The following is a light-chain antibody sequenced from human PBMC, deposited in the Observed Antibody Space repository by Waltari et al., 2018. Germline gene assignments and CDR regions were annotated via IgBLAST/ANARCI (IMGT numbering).Light chain of an antibody. CDR1: QSILNVSNNEDC. J-gene: IGKJ4*01. CDR2: WAS. CDR3: QQYFSRPFS. V-gene: IGKV4-1*01. Sequence: DIVMTQSPDSLAVSLGGRATIHCRSSQSILNVSNNEDCLAWYQRKPGQPPKLLIFWASTRESGVPDRFSGGRSGSDFTLTITSLRPEDVALYFCQQYFSRPFSFGGGIKVEIK.